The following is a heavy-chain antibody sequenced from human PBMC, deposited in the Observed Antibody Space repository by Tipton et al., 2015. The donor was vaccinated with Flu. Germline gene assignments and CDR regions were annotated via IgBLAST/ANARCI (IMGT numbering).Heavy chain of an antibody. J-gene: IGHJ3*02. V-gene: IGHV4-4*07. D-gene: IGHD7-27*01. CDR2: IYPSGNT. Sequence: TLSLTCTVSGGSLSSYFWSWIRQPAGKGLEWIGRIYPSGNTNYNPSLQSRVTMSVDTSRNQFSLKLSSVTAADTAVHYCARHGKDTGDYLASFDIWGQGTMVTVSS. CDR3: ARHGKDTGDYLASFDI. CDR1: GGSLSSYF.